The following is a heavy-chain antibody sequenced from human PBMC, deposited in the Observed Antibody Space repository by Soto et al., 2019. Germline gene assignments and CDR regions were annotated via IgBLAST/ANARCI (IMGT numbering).Heavy chain of an antibody. J-gene: IGHJ3*02. Sequence: SETLSLACAVYGGSFSGYSWTWIRQPPGTGLEWIGEINHSGSINHNPSLKSRVTMSVDKSKNQFSLKMTSVTAADTGVYYCASKFGELLADAFDIWGQGTVVTVSS. D-gene: IGHD3-10*01. CDR2: INHSGSI. CDR1: GGSFSGYS. V-gene: IGHV4-34*01. CDR3: ASKFGELLADAFDI.